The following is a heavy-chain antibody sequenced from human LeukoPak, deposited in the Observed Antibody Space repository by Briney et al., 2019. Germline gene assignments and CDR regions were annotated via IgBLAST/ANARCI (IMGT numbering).Heavy chain of an antibody. Sequence: GGSLRLSCAASGFTVSSSYMSWVRQAPGKGLEWVSVIYSGGSTYYADSVKGRFTISRNNSKNTLYLQMNSLRAEDTAVYYCARVFMASFDYWGQGTLVTVSS. D-gene: IGHD3-10*01. J-gene: IGHJ4*02. CDR3: ARVFMASFDY. CDR2: IYSGGST. V-gene: IGHV3-66*01. CDR1: GFTVSSSY.